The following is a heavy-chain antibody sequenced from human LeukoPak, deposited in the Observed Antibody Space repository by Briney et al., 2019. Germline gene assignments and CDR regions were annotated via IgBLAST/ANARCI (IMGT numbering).Heavy chain of an antibody. V-gene: IGHV4-39*07. Sequence: SETLSLTCTVSGDSMRGGNYYWDWIRQPPGRGLEWIGNIYYSGNTHYNPSLKSRVTISVDTSKNQFSLKLSSVAAADTAVYYCARGRTGYCSSTSCYTFGYWGQGTLVTVSS. CDR1: GDSMRGGNYY. CDR2: IYYSGNT. J-gene: IGHJ4*02. CDR3: ARGRTGYCSSTSCYTFGY. D-gene: IGHD2-2*02.